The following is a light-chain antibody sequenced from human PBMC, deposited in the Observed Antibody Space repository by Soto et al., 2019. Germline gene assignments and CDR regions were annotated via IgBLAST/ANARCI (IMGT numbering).Light chain of an antibody. CDR1: QGISSW. V-gene: IGKV1-12*01. CDR3: QQGHSFPLT. J-gene: IGKJ4*01. CDR2: SAS. Sequence: IQMTQSPSSLSASIGDRVTITCRASQGISSWLAWHQQKPGKAPKLLIYSASSLQSGVPSRFSGSGSGTDFTLTISSLQPEDFATYYCQQGHSFPLTFGGGTKVDIK.